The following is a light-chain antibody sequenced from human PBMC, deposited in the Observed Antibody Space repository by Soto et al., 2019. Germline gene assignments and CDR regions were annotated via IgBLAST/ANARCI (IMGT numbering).Light chain of an antibody. CDR3: QQYTTSPPAYT. CDR2: GAS. CDR1: QSVSSSY. V-gene: IGKV3-20*01. Sequence: EIVLTQSPGTLSLSPGERATLPCRASQSVSSSYLAWYQQKPGQAPRLLIYGASSRATGVPDRFSGSGSGTDFTLTISRLEPEDFAVYYCQQYTTSPPAYTFGQGTKLEIK. J-gene: IGKJ2*01.